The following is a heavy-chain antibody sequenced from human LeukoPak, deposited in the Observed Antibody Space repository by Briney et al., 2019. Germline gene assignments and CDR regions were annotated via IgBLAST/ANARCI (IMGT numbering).Heavy chain of an antibody. Sequence: WASVKVSCKASGYTFTSYGISWVRQAPGQGLEWMGWISAYNGNTNYAQKLQGRVTMTTDISTSTAYMELRSLRSDDTAVYYCARVVQLERTFDYWGQGTLVTVSS. J-gene: IGHJ4*02. V-gene: IGHV1-18*01. CDR3: ARVVQLERTFDY. CDR1: GYTFTSYG. D-gene: IGHD1-1*01. CDR2: ISAYNGNT.